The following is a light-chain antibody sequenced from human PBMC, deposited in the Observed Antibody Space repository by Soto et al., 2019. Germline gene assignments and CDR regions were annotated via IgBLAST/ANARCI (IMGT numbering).Light chain of an antibody. Sequence: EIVLAQSPGTLSLSPGESATLSCRASQTVSSSSLAWYQQKPGQAPRLLIYDASRRASGIPDRFSAGGSGTDFTFTISRLEPEDFAVYDCQQYGSSPVTFGQGTKVEIK. J-gene: IGKJ2*01. V-gene: IGKV3-20*01. CDR2: DAS. CDR1: QTVSSSS. CDR3: QQYGSSPVT.